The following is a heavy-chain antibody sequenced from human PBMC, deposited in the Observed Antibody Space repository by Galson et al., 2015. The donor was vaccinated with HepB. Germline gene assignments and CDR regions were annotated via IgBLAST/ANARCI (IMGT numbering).Heavy chain of an antibody. D-gene: IGHD3-22*01. CDR1: GGTFSSYT. V-gene: IGHV1-69*02. J-gene: IGHJ4*02. Sequence: SVKVSCKASGGTFSSYTINWVRQAPGQGLEWMGRIIPILGIANYAQKFQGRVTITADKSTSTAYMELSSLRSEDTAVYYCARALYYDSSGPDYWGQGTLVTVSS. CDR3: ARALYYDSSGPDY. CDR2: IIPILGIA.